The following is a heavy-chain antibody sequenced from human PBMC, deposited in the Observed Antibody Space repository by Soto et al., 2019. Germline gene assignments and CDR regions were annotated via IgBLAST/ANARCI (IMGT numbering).Heavy chain of an antibody. CDR1: GDSINNYY. CDR3: ARGYCRGSTCYLYYFDY. J-gene: IGHJ4*02. D-gene: IGHD2-15*01. Sequence: QVQLQESGPGLVRPSETLSLTCTVSGDSINNYYWNWIRQPPGKGLEWIGYVSYIGSTNYNPSLKSRVTISVDTSKSQFSLKLSSVTAADTAVYYCARGYCRGSTCYLYYFDYWGQGTLVTVSS. V-gene: IGHV4-59*01. CDR2: VSYIGST.